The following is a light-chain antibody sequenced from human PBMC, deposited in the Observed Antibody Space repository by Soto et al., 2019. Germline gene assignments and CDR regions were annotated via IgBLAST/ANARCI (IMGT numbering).Light chain of an antibody. V-gene: IGKV1-39*01. J-gene: IGKJ4*01. Sequence: DIQMTHSPSSLSAFVGDRVTITCRASQSINRFLNWYQQKPGKAPKLLINAASSLQNGVPSGFSGSGSGTDFTLTINNLQPEDFATYYCQQSQSFPLTFGGGTKVDIK. CDR1: QSINRF. CDR2: AAS. CDR3: QQSQSFPLT.